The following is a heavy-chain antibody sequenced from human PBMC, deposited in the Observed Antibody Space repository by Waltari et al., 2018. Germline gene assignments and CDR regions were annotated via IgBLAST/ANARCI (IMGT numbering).Heavy chain of an antibody. CDR2: INHSGST. CDR3: ARGLYYFDY. Sequence: QVQLQESGPGLVKPSETLSLTCTVSGGSISSYYWSWIRQPPGKGLEWIGEINHSGSTYYNPSLKSRVTISVDTSKNQFSLKLSSVTAADTAVYYCARGLYYFDYWGQGTLVTVSS. J-gene: IGHJ4*02. V-gene: IGHV4-59*12. CDR1: GGSISSYY.